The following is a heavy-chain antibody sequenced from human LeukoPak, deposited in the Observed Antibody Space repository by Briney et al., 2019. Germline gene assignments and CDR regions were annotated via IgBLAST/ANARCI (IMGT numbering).Heavy chain of an antibody. CDR2: VHYSGST. CDR3: ATGRSIRYFDY. J-gene: IGHJ4*02. D-gene: IGHD3-9*01. Sequence: SKTLSLTCTVSGVSIFSSYWNWVRQPPGKGLEWIGYVHYSGSTNYNPSLKSRVTISVDTSKSQFSLKLSSATAADTAVYYCATGRSIRYFDYWGQGTLLTVSS. V-gene: IGHV4-59*08. CDR1: GVSIFSSY.